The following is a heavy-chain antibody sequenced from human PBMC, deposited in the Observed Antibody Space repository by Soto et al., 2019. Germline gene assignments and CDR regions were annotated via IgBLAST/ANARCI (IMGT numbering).Heavy chain of an antibody. CDR1: GYSFTSYW. Sequence: PGESLKISCKGSGYSFTSYWISWVRQMPGKGLEWMGRIDPSDSYTNYSPSFQGHVTISADKSISTAYLQWSSLKASDTAMYYCARVLYDFWSGYPYYYGMDVWGQGTTVTLSS. J-gene: IGHJ6*02. D-gene: IGHD3-3*01. CDR3: ARVLYDFWSGYPYYYGMDV. V-gene: IGHV5-10-1*01. CDR2: IDPSDSYT.